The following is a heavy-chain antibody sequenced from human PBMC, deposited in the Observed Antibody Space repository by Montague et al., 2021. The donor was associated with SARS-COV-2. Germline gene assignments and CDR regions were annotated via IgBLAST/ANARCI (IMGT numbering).Heavy chain of an antibody. CDR2: IYSGDTA. D-gene: IGHD5-18*01. CDR1: GFSVSSKY. J-gene: IGHJ6*03. Sequence: SLRLSCAASGFSVSSKYMTWVRQPPGKGLEWVSTIYSGDTAYYADSVQGRFTISRDHSKNAVFLQMNSLSAEDTALYYCATFYVDTVSVTNAFDLWGKGTTVTV. CDR3: ATFYVDTVSVTNAFDL. V-gene: IGHV3-53*01.